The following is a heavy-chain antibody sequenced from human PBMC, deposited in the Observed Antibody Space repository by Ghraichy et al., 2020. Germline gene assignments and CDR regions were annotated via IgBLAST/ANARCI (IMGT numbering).Heavy chain of an antibody. V-gene: IGHV3-23*01. CDR3: AKEHNSSWSKGHDAFDI. J-gene: IGHJ3*02. D-gene: IGHD6-13*01. CDR1: GFTFSSYA. Sequence: GGSLRLSCVASGFTFSSYAMSWVRQAPGKGLEWVSAISGSGGSTYYADSVKGRFTISRDNSKNTLYLQMNSLRAEDTAVYYCAKEHNSSWSKGHDAFDIWGQGTMVTVSS. CDR2: ISGSGGST.